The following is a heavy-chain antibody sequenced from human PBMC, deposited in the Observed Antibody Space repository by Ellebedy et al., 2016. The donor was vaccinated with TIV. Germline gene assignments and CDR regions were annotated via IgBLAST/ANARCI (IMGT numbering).Heavy chain of an antibody. CDR1: GFTFDDYA. Sequence: GGSLRLXXAASGFTFDDYAMHWVRQAPGKGLEWVSGISWNSGSIGYADSVKGRFTISRDNAKNSLYLQMNSLRAEDTALYYCAKDLAAFTMIETFDYWGQGTLVTVSS. CDR2: ISWNSGSI. D-gene: IGHD3-22*01. V-gene: IGHV3-9*01. CDR3: AKDLAAFTMIETFDY. J-gene: IGHJ4*02.